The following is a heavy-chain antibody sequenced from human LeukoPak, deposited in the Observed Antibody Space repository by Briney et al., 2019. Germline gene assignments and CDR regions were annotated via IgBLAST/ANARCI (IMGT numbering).Heavy chain of an antibody. J-gene: IGHJ3*02. V-gene: IGHV3-23*01. CDR1: GGSISSYY. D-gene: IGHD3-9*01. Sequence: ETLSLTCTVSGGSISSYYWSWVRQAPGKGLEWVSAISGSGGSTYYADSVKGRFTISRDNSKNTLYLQMNSLRAEDTAVYYCARHQRKGYDILTGYPRHNAFDIWGQGTMVTVSS. CDR2: ISGSGGST. CDR3: ARHQRKGYDILTGYPRHNAFDI.